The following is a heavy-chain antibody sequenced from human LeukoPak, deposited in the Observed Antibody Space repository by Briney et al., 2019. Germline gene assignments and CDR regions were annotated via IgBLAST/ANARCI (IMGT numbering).Heavy chain of an antibody. CDR2: ISGSSGTI. V-gene: IGHV3-23*01. D-gene: IGHD1-26*01. Sequence: GGSLRLSCAASGFTFDSYAMSWVRQAPGKGLEWVSSISGSSGTIDYADSVKGRFIISRDNSKNSLYLQMNSLRAEDTAVYYCMNGNYYEGSDYWGQGTLVTVSS. CDR3: MNGNYYEGSDY. J-gene: IGHJ4*02. CDR1: GFTFDSYA.